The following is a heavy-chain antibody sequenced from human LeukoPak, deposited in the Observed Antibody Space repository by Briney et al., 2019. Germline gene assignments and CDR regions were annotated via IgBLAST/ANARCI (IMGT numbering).Heavy chain of an antibody. CDR3: AQRAQLPKRHFDY. J-gene: IGHJ4*02. CDR2: ISSSSSYT. D-gene: IGHD2-2*01. CDR1: GFTFSDYY. Sequence: PGGSLRLSCAASGFTFSDYYMSWIRQAPGKGLEWVSYISSSSSYTNYADSVKGRFTISRDNSKNTLYLQMNSLRAEDTAVYYCAQRAQLPKRHFDYWGQGTLVTVSS. V-gene: IGHV3-11*03.